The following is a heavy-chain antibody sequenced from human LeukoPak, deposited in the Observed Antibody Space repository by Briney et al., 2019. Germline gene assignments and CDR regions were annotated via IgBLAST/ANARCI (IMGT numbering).Heavy chain of an antibody. D-gene: IGHD7-27*01. Sequence: GESLKISCAASGFTFSSYAMSWVRQAPGKGPEWVSAISGSGAGTYYADSMKGRFTISRDNSKNTLYLQINRLRAEDAALYYCAKDLSWGLDYWGLGTLVTVSS. V-gene: IGHV3-23*01. CDR1: GFTFSSYA. J-gene: IGHJ4*02. CDR3: AKDLSWGLDY. CDR2: ISGSGAGT.